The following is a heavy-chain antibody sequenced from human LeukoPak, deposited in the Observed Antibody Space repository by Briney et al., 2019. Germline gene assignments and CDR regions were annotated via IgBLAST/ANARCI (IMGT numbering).Heavy chain of an antibody. V-gene: IGHV3-30*18. D-gene: IGHD3-22*01. CDR2: ISYDGSNK. CDR3: AKGDYYYDSSGYAPVEY. CDR1: GFTFSSYG. J-gene: IGHJ4*02. Sequence: GGSLRLSCSATGFTFSSYGMHWVRQAPGKGLEWVAVISYDGSNKYYADSVKGRFTISRDNSKNTLYLQMNSPRAEDTAVYYCAKGDYYYDSSGYAPVEYWGQGTLVTVSS.